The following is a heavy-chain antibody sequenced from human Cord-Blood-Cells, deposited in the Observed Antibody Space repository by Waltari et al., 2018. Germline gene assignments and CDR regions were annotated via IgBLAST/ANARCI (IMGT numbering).Heavy chain of an antibody. J-gene: IGHJ4*02. CDR3: AKDPPGIAAAGTVAD. D-gene: IGHD6-13*01. Sequence: GGSLRLSCAASGFTFSSYAMSWVRQPPGKGLECVSASSGSGGSTYYADSVKGRFTIPRDKSKNTLYLQMNSLRAEDTAVYYCAKDPPGIAAAGTVADWGQGTLVTVSS. V-gene: IGHV3-23*01. CDR2: SSGSGGST. CDR1: GFTFSSYA.